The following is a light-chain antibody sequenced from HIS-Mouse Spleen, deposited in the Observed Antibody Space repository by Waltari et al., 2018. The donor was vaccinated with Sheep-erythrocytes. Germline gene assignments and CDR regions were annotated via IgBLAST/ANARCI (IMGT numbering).Light chain of an antibody. Sequence: QSALTQPASVSGSPGQSITISCTGTSSDVGSYNLVSWYQHPPGKAPQLMIYEGSKRPSGVSHRISCSKSGNAASLTISGLQAEDEAGYFCCSYAGSSTPWVFGGGTKLTVL. V-gene: IGLV2-23*01. CDR2: EGS. CDR3: CSYAGSSTPWV. J-gene: IGLJ3*02. CDR1: SSDVGSYNL.